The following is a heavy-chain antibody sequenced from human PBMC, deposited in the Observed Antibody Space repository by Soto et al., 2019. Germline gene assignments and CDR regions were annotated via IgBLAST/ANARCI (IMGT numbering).Heavy chain of an antibody. CDR3: ARVDTAMVVGAFDI. CDR1: GYTFTSYG. Sequence: GASMKVSCKASGYTFTSYGISWVRQAPGQGLEWMGWISAYNGNTNYAQKLQGRVTMTTDTSTSTAYMELRSLRSDDTAVYYCARVDTAMVVGAFDIWGQGTMVTVSS. V-gene: IGHV1-18*01. CDR2: ISAYNGNT. J-gene: IGHJ3*02. D-gene: IGHD5-18*01.